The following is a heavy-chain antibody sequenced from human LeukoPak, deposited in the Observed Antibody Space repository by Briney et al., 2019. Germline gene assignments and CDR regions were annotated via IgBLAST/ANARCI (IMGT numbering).Heavy chain of an antibody. V-gene: IGHV3-7*01. CDR2: IKQDGSEK. D-gene: IGHD5-12*01. CDR1: GFTFSSYW. J-gene: IGHJ4*02. CDR3: ARGSGYDYFAFDY. Sequence: GGFLRLSCAASGFTFSSYWMSWVRQAPGKGLEWVANIKQDGSEKYYVDSVKGRFTISRDNSKNTLYLQMNSLRAEDTAVYYCARGSGYDYFAFDYWGQGTLVTVSS.